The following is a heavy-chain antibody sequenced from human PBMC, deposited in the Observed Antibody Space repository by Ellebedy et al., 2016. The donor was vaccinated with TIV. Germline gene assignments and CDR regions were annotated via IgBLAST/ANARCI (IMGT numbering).Heavy chain of an antibody. D-gene: IGHD6-13*01. CDR3: ARDAGYYYYGMDV. Sequence: GESLKISCAASGFTFSNYWIHWVRQAPGKGLEWVSYICSSSSTIYYADSVKGRFTVSRDNAKDSLYLQMDSLRADDTAWYYCARDAGYYYYGMDVWGQGTTVTVSS. CDR1: GFTFSNYW. CDR2: ICSSSSTI. J-gene: IGHJ6*02. V-gene: IGHV3-48*04.